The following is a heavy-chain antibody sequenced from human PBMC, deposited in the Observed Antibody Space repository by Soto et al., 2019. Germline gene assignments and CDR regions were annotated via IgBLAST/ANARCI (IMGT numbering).Heavy chain of an antibody. CDR3: ASMTTVATAAFDI. CDR1: GLSFGTGGVG. V-gene: IGHV2-5*01. D-gene: IGHD4-17*01. J-gene: IGHJ3*02. CDR2: IYWNDDK. Sequence: QITLKESGPTQVKPTQTLTLTCTASGLSFGTGGVGVGWIRQPPGEALEWLALIYWNDDKRYSPSLKSSLTITKDTSKNQVVLTMTNVDPVDTATYYCASMTTVATAAFDIWGQGTMVTVSS.